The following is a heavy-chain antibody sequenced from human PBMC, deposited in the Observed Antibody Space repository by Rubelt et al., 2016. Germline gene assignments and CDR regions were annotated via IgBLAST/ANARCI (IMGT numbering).Heavy chain of an antibody. CDR2: LSYTGST. V-gene: IGHV4-39*07. CDR3: ARDTVARRQDVQDY. J-gene: IGHJ4*02. D-gene: IGHD6-19*01. Sequence: QQQLQESGPGLVKPSETLSLTCTVSGGSIRSSSLFWAWIRQPPGKGLEWIGSLSYTGSTSYNPSLKSRVTISLHTSNRQFFRNLTSVTAADTAVYFCARDTVARRQDVQDYWGQGTLVTVSS. CDR1: GGSIRSSSLF.